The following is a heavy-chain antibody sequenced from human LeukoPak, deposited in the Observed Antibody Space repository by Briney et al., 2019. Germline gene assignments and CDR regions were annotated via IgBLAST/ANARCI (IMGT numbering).Heavy chain of an antibody. V-gene: IGHV3-23*01. CDR2: ITGSGDST. D-gene: IGHD3-9*01. Sequence: GGSLRLSCAASGFTFSSYAMDWVRQAPGKGLEWVSAITGSGDSTYYADSVKGRFTISRDNSKNTLYLQMNSLRAEDTAVYYCAKARYQRYYYGMDVWGQGTTVTVSS. J-gene: IGHJ6*02. CDR1: GFTFSSYA. CDR3: AKARYQRYYYGMDV.